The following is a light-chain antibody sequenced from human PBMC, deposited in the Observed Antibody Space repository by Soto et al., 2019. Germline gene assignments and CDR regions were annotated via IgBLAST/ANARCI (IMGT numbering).Light chain of an antibody. Sequence: QSALTQPASVSGSPGQSITISCTGTSSDVGGYNYVSWYQHHPGKAPRLLIYDVSNRPSGVSDRFSGSKSGNTASLTISGLQAEDEAHYYCNSYTSYNTQWLFGGGTKLTVL. J-gene: IGLJ3*02. CDR1: SSDVGGYNY. V-gene: IGLV2-14*01. CDR3: NSYTSYNTQWL. CDR2: DVS.